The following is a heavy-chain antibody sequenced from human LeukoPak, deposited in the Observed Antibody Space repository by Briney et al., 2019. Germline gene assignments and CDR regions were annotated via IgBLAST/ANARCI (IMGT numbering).Heavy chain of an antibody. CDR1: GYTFTGYY. CDR2: ISAYNGNT. V-gene: IGHV1-18*04. D-gene: IGHD3-10*01. Sequence: GASVKVSCKASGYTFTGYYMHWVRQAPGQGLEWMGWISAYNGNTNYAQKLQGRVTMTTDTSTSTAYMELRSLRSDDTAVYYCARAPGRIGSGSYIVGYWGQGTLVTVSS. J-gene: IGHJ4*02. CDR3: ARAPGRIGSGSYIVGY.